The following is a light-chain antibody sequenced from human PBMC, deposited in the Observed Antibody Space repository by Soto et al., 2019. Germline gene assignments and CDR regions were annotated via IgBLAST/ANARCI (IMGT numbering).Light chain of an antibody. Sequence: QSALTQPPSASGSPGQSVTISCTGTSSDVGGYNYVSWYQQYPGRAPKLMIYEVTKRPSGVPGRFSGSKSGNTASLTVSGLQAEDEADYSCSSYAASNNFYFVFGGGTKLTVL. CDR3: SSYAASNNFYFV. J-gene: IGLJ3*02. CDR1: SSDVGGYNY. CDR2: EVT. V-gene: IGLV2-8*01.